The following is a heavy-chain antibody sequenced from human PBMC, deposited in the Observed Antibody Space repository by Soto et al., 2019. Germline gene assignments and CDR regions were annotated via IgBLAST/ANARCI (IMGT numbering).Heavy chain of an antibody. V-gene: IGHV1-69*06. D-gene: IGHD3-10*01. J-gene: IGHJ4*02. CDR2: IIPIFGTA. CDR3: ARRPDYYGSGSFDY. Sequence: QVQLVQSGAEVKKPGSSVKVSCTASGGTFSSYAISWVRQSPGQGLEWMGGIIPIFGTANYAQKFQGRVTITADKSTSTAYMELSSLRSEDTAVYYCARRPDYYGSGSFDYWGQGTLVTVSS. CDR1: GGTFSSYA.